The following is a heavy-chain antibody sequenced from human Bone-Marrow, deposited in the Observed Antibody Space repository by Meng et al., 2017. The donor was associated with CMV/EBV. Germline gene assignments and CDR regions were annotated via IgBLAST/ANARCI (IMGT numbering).Heavy chain of an antibody. CDR2: ISSSSSYI. D-gene: IGHD2-2*02. CDR3: ARDRDCSSTSCYTSDYYGMDV. V-gene: IGHV3-21*01. Sequence: GGSLRLSCAASGSTFSSYSMNWVRQAPGKGLEWVSSISSSSSYIYYADSVKGRFTISRDNAKNSLYLQMNSLRAEDTAVYYCARDRDCSSTSCYTSDYYGMDVWGQGTTVTVSS. CDR1: GSTFSSYS. J-gene: IGHJ6*01.